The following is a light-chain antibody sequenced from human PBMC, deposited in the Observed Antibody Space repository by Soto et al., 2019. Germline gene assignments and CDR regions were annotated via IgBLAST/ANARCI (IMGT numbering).Light chain of an antibody. CDR1: QGIRND. CDR2: AAS. CDR3: LHDYNYHLT. Sequence: AIQMTQSPSSLSASVGDRVTITCRASQGIRNDLGWYQQKPGKAPKLLIYAASSLQSGVPSRFRGSGSGKDLTLTISSLQPEDFATYYCLHDYNYHLTLGGGTKVDIK. J-gene: IGKJ4*01. V-gene: IGKV1-6*01.